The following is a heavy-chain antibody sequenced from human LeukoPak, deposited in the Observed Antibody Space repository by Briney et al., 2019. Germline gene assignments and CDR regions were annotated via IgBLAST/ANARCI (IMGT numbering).Heavy chain of an antibody. J-gene: IGHJ6*02. V-gene: IGHV1-69*13. CDR1: GGTFSSYA. D-gene: IGHD5-18*01. CDR3: AKHGGYSYGSYYYYGMDV. CDR2: IIPIFGTA. Sequence: ASVKVSCKASGGTFSSYAISWVRQAPGQGLEWMGGIIPIFGTANYAQKFQGRVTITADESTSTAYMELSSLRSEDTAVYYCAKHGGYSYGSYYYYGMDVWGQGTTVTVSS.